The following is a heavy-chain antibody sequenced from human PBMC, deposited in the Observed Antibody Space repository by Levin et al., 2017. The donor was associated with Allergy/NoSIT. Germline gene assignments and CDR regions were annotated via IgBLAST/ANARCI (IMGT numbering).Heavy chain of an antibody. Sequence: GESLKISCAASGFTFSSYGMHWVRQAPGKGLEWVAVISYDGSNKYYADSVKGRFTISRDNSKNTLYLQMNSLRAEDTAVYYCAKDWRLGELSSPPPRDWGQGTLVTVSS. CDR3: AKDWRLGELSSPPPRD. CDR2: ISYDGSNK. CDR1: GFTFSSYG. V-gene: IGHV3-30*18. J-gene: IGHJ4*02. D-gene: IGHD3-16*02.